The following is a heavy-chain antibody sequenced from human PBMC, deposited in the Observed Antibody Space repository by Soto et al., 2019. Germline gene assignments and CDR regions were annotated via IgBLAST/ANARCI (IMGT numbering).Heavy chain of an antibody. Sequence: SDTLSLTCTVSGGSISSYYWSWIRQPAGKGLEWIGRIYTSGSTNYNPSLKSRVTMSVDTPKNQFSLKLSSVTAADTAVYYCARDRSGYSYGGFDYWGQGTLVTVSS. V-gene: IGHV4-4*07. CDR1: GGSISSYY. D-gene: IGHD5-18*01. CDR2: IYTSGST. J-gene: IGHJ4*02. CDR3: ARDRSGYSYGGFDY.